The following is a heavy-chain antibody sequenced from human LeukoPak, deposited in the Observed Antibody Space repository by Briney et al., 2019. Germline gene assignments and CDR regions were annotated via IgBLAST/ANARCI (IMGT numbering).Heavy chain of an antibody. CDR1: GFTFSSYA. D-gene: IGHD5-18*01. CDR3: ARGGYSYGYIRDDDAFDI. J-gene: IGHJ3*02. CDR2: TSFDESIK. V-gene: IGHV3-30*04. Sequence: GGSLRLSCAASGFTFSSYAMHWVRQAPGKGLEWVAVTSFDESIKYYADSVKGRFTISRDNSKNTLYLQMNSLRGEDTAVYFCARGGYSYGYIRDDDAFDIWGQGTMVTVSA.